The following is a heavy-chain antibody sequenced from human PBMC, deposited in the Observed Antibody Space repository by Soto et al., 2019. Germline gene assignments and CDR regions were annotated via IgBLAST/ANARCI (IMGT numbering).Heavy chain of an antibody. D-gene: IGHD3-10*01. CDR3: ARDPMVRGVIIIGGYYYGMDV. V-gene: IGHV3-48*02. J-gene: IGHJ6*02. CDR1: GFTFSSYS. CDR2: ISSSSSTI. Sequence: GGSLRLSCAASGFTFSSYSMNWVRQAPWKGLEWVSYISSSSSTIYYADSVKGRFTISRDNAKNSLYLQMNSLRDEDTAVYYCARDPMVRGVIIIGGYYYGMDVWGQGTTVTVSS.